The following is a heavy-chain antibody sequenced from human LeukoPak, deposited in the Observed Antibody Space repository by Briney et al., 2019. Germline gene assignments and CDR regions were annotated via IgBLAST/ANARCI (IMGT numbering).Heavy chain of an antibody. CDR2: TSVYNGNT. V-gene: IGHV1-18*04. Sequence: ASVKVSCKASGYNFSSYGNIWARQAPGQGLEWMGRTSVYNGNTKYALKLQGRVTMTTDTSTSTAYMELRSLRSDDTAVYYCARDDEGFDPWGQGTLVTVSS. CDR3: ARDDEGFDP. CDR1: GYNFSSYG. J-gene: IGHJ5*02.